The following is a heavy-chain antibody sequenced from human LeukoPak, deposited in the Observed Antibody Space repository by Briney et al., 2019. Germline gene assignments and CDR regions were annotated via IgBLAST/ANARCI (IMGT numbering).Heavy chain of an antibody. V-gene: IGHV1-69*05. CDR1: GGTFSSYA. D-gene: IGHD5-24*01. J-gene: IGHJ3*02. Sequence: ASVKVSCKASGGTFSSYAISWVRQAPGQGLEWMGRIIPIFGTANYALKFQGRVTITTDESTSTAYMELSSLRSEDTAVYYCARVRDGYFYDAFDIWGQGTMVTVSS. CDR3: ARVRDGYFYDAFDI. CDR2: IIPIFGTA.